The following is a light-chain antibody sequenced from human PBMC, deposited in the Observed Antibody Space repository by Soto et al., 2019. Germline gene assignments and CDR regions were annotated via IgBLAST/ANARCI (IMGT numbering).Light chain of an antibody. CDR3: MHCTQCPWT. V-gene: IGKV2-30*01. CDR2: KVS. CDR1: QSLVYSDGDTY. J-gene: IGKJ1*01. Sequence: DVVVTQSPLSLSVTLGQPASISCRSSQSLVYSDGDTYLSWFQQRPGQSPRRLIYKVSNRDSGVPDRFNGSGSGTDFTLKISRVEAEDVGLCYCMHCTQCPWTFRQGTKVGIK.